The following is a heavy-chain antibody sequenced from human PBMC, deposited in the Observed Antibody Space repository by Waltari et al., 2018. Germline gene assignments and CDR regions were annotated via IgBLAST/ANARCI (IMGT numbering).Heavy chain of an antibody. Sequence: EVELVASGGDLVQPGGSLSLSCAPSVYTVSDSYIDWVRQAPGKGLEWVGLSRNRAYGYTTVYAASVGGRFTISRDDSKKSVYLQMSSLNTEDTAIYFCARSYTGSPIDVWGQGTTVTVSS. CDR3: ARSYTGSPIDV. CDR2: SRNRAYGYTT. D-gene: IGHD1-1*01. J-gene: IGHJ6*02. CDR1: VYTVSDSY. V-gene: IGHV3-72*01.